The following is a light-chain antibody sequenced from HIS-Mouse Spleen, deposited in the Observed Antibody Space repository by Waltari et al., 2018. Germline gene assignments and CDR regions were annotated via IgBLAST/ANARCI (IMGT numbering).Light chain of an antibody. CDR2: GKN. J-gene: IGLJ1*01. CDR3: NSRDSSGNHHV. CDR1: SLRSYY. V-gene: IGLV3-19*01. Sequence: SSELTQDPAVSVALGQTVRITCQGDSLRSYYASWYQQKPGQAPVRVIYGKNNRPSGIPDRFSGSSSGNTASLTIAGAQAEDEADYYCNSRDSSGNHHVFGTGTKVTVL.